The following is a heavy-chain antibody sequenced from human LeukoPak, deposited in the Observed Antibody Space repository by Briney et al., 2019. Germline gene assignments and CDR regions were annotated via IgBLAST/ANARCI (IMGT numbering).Heavy chain of an antibody. CDR1: GGSFSGYY. CDR3: ARSSEGRYYYDSSGFSYYYYYMDV. D-gene: IGHD3-22*01. J-gene: IGHJ6*03. V-gene: IGHV4-34*01. CDR2: INHSGST. Sequence: SETLSLTCAVYGGSFSGYYWSWIRQPPRKGLEWIGEINHSGSTNYNPSLKSRVTISVDTSKNQFSLKLSSVTAADTAVYYCARSSEGRYYYDSSGFSYYYYYMDVWGKGTTVTISS.